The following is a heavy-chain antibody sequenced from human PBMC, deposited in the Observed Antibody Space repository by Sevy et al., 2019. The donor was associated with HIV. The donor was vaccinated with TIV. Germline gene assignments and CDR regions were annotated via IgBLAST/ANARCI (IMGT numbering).Heavy chain of an antibody. CDR2: LNPSSSNT. J-gene: IGHJ3*02. D-gene: IGHD6-13*01. V-gene: IGHV1-8*03. CDR3: ARAAAGAYDAFDI. Sequence: ASVKVSCKASGYTFSVYDINWVRRVTGQGLEWMGWLNPSSSNTGYAENFQGRVTFTMDSSTSTGYMEMSSLRSEDTAVYYCARAAAGAYDAFDIWGQGTLVTVSS. CDR1: GYTFSVYD.